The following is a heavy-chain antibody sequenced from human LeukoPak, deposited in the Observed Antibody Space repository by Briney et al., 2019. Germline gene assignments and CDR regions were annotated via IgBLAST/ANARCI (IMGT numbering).Heavy chain of an antibody. CDR3: ARGGYYGSGSFPDY. J-gene: IGHJ4*02. Sequence: ASVKVSCKASGYTFIGYYLHWVRQAPGQGLEWMGWISAYNGDTNYAQKFQGRVTMTTDTSTSTAYMDLMSLRSDDTAVYYCARGGYYGSGSFPDYWGQGTLVTVSS. CDR1: GYTFIGYY. V-gene: IGHV1-18*04. D-gene: IGHD3-10*01. CDR2: ISAYNGDT.